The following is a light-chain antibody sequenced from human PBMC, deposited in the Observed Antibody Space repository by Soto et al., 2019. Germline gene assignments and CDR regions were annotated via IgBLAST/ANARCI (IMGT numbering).Light chain of an antibody. CDR1: HSVSSH. V-gene: IGKV3-11*01. Sequence: EIVVSLSPSTLSLYKGERATLSCRASHSVSSHLAWFQQRPGQAPRLLIYDASNRATGIPARFSGRGSGTDFTLTISSLEPEDFAVYYCQQRSSAIPFAHGTRLEI. J-gene: IGKJ5*01. CDR2: DAS. CDR3: QQRSSAIP.